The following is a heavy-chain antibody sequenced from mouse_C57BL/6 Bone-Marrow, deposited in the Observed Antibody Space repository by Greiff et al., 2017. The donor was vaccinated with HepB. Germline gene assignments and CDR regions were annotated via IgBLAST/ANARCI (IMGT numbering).Heavy chain of an antibody. Sequence: EVKVVESGGGLVQSGRSLRLSCATSGFTFSDFYMEWVRQAPGKGLEWIAASRNKANDYTTEFSASVKGRFIVSRDTSQSILYLQMNALRAEDTAIYYCARDAELSYAMDYWGQGTTLTVSS. CDR2: SRNKANDYTT. V-gene: IGHV7-1*01. CDR1: GFTFSDFY. D-gene: IGHD6-5*01. CDR3: ARDAELSYAMDY. J-gene: IGHJ2*01.